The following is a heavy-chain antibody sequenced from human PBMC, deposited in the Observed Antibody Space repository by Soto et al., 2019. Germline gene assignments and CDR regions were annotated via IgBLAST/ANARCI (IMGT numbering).Heavy chain of an antibody. V-gene: IGHV1-18*01. CDR1: GYIFVNYG. J-gene: IGHJ6*02. CDR3: AMVDIYVTPTPQDV. D-gene: IGHD2-2*03. Sequence: QVQLVQSGDEVRKPGSSVKVSCKASGYIFVNYGIAWVRQAPGQGLEWMGWISPYSGNTHYASKVQGRLTSTTDTSPSAAYLDLGSLTSDDTVVYYCAMVDIYVTPTPQDVWGQGTTVTFSS. CDR2: ISPYSGNT.